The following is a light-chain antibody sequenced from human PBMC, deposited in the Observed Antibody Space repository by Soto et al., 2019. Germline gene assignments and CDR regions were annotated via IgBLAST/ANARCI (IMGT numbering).Light chain of an antibody. Sequence: EIVWTQSPATLSLSPGESATLSSRPSQSVFSFFAWYQQQPGQYPRLLIYDASNRAYGIPARFTGRGSGKDFTLTISRVEPEDSAVYYCQQRGNWWTFGQGTKVDI. V-gene: IGKV3-11*01. CDR1: QSVFSF. CDR2: DAS. J-gene: IGKJ1*01. CDR3: QQRGNWWT.